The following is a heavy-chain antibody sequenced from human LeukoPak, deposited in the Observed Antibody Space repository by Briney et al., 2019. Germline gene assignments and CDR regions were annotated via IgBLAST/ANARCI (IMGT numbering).Heavy chain of an antibody. Sequence: ASVEVSCKASGYTFTSYDINWVRQATGQGLEWMGWMNPNSGNTGYAQKFQGRVTMTRNTSISTAYMELSSLRSEDTAVYYCARDGGDGSGSYYNANDAFDIWGQGTMVTVSS. D-gene: IGHD3-10*01. V-gene: IGHV1-8*01. CDR1: GYTFTSYD. CDR3: ARDGGDGSGSYYNANDAFDI. CDR2: MNPNSGNT. J-gene: IGHJ3*02.